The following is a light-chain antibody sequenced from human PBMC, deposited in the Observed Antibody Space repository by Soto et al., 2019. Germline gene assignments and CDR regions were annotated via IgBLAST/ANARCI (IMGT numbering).Light chain of an antibody. J-gene: IGKJ1*01. CDR2: DAS. CDR1: QNVNDY. Sequence: DIQMTQTPSTLSASVGDRVTINCRASQNVNDYLAWYQQKPGKSPKVLIYDASTLESGVPSRFSGSGSGTEFTLTISGLQADDFATYYCQQYSSHRTVGQGTKVDSK. CDR3: QQYSSHRT. V-gene: IGKV1-5*01.